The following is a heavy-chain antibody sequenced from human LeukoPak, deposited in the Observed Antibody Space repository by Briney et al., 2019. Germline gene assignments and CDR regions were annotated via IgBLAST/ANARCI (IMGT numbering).Heavy chain of an antibody. CDR2: ISYDGSNK. CDR1: GFTFSSYA. D-gene: IGHD2-2*01. CDR3: ARTRKTRTSYYYYYMDV. V-gene: IGHV3-30*01. Sequence: PGRSLRLSCAASGFTFSSYAMHWVRQAPGKGLEWVAVISYDGSNKYYADSVKGRFTISRDNSKNTLYLQMNSLRAEDTAVYYCARTRKTRTSYYYYYMDVWGKGTTVTVSS. J-gene: IGHJ6*03.